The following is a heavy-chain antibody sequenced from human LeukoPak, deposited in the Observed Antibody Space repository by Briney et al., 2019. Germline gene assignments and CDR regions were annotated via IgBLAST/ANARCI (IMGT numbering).Heavy chain of an antibody. V-gene: IGHV3-30*04. CDR3: ARAYDTSWHNFDL. CDR1: GSTFGTFA. CDR2: ISYDERQE. Sequence: GGSLRLSCAASGSTFGTFAMHWVRQAPGKGLEWVAIISYDERQEYYADSVKGRFTISRDNSKNTLYLQMNSLRGEDTAVYYCARAYDTSWHNFDLWGQGSLVTVSS. J-gene: IGHJ4*02. D-gene: IGHD2-2*01.